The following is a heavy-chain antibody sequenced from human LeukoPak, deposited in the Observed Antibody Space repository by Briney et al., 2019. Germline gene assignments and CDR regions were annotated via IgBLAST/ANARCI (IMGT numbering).Heavy chain of an antibody. V-gene: IGHV3-48*01. D-gene: IGHD3-10*01. J-gene: IGHJ4*02. CDR3: APNTDYYGSGSYRLDY. CDR2: ISSSSSTI. Sequence: GGSLRLSCAASGFTFSSYSMNWVRQAPGKGLEWVSYISSSSSTIYYADSVKGRFTFSRDNAKNSLYLQMNSLRAEDTAVYYCAPNTDYYGSGSYRLDYWGQGTLVTVSS. CDR1: GFTFSSYS.